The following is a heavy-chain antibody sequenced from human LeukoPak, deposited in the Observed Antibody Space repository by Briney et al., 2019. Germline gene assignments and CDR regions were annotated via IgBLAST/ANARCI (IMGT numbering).Heavy chain of an antibody. J-gene: IGHJ6*03. CDR1: GYTFTSYD. CDR3: ARGRSGYEQSYYYYYMDV. Sequence: ASVKVSCKASGYTFTSYDINWVRQATGQGLEWMGWMNPNSGNTGYAQKFQGRVTITRNTSISTAYMELSSLRSEDTPVYYCARGRSGYEQSYYYYYMDVWGKGTTVTVSS. V-gene: IGHV1-8*03. D-gene: IGHD5-12*01. CDR2: MNPNSGNT.